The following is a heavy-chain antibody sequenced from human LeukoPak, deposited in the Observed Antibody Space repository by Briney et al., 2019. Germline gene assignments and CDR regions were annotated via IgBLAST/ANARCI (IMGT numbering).Heavy chain of an antibody. J-gene: IGHJ4*02. D-gene: IGHD3-10*01. Sequence: GASVKVSCKASGYTFTGYYMHWVRQAPGQGLEWMGWIILNSGGTNYAQKFQGRVTMTRDTSISTAYMELSRLRSDDTAVYYCARDKVNYYGSGSYARTIDYWGQGTLVTVSS. CDR1: GYTFTGYY. V-gene: IGHV1-2*02. CDR2: IILNSGGT. CDR3: ARDKVNYYGSGSYARTIDY.